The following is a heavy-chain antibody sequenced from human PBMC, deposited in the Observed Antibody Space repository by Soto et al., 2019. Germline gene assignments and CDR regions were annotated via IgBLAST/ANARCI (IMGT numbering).Heavy chain of an antibody. V-gene: IGHV4-34*01. CDR1: GGSISGYY. CDR2: INHSGST. Sequence: SETLSLTCAVYGGSISGYYWSWIRQPPGKGLEWIGEINHSGSTNYNPSLKSRVTISVDTSKNQFSLKLSSVTAADTAVYYCARVSGSSVVSNWFDPWGQGTLVTVS. CDR3: ARVSGSSVVSNWFDP. D-gene: IGHD2-2*01. J-gene: IGHJ5*02.